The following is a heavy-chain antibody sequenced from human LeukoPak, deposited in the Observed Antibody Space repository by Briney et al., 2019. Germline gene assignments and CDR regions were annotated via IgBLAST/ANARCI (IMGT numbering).Heavy chain of an antibody. CDR3: ARVGDCGGDCYSVDWFDP. V-gene: IGHV4-30-4*01. Sequence: SETLSLTCTVSGGSISSGDYYWSWIRQPPGKGLEWIGYIYYSGSTYYNPSLKSRVTISVDTSKNQFSLKLSYVTAADTAVYYCARVGDCGGDCYSVDWFDPWGQGTLVTVSS. J-gene: IGHJ5*02. CDR2: IYYSGST. CDR1: GGSISSGDYY. D-gene: IGHD2-21*02.